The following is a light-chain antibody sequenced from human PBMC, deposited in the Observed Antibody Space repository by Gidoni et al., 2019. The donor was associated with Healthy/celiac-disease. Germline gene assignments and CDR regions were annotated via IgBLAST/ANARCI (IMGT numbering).Light chain of an antibody. CDR2: EVS. CDR1: SSDVGGYNY. CDR3: SSYAGSKGV. J-gene: IGLJ2*01. Sequence: QSALTQPPSASGSPGQSVTISCTGTSSDVGGYNYVSWYHQHPGKAPKLMIYEVSKRPSGVPDRFSGSKSGNTASLTVSGLQAEDEADYYCSSYAGSKGVFGGGTKLTVL. V-gene: IGLV2-8*01.